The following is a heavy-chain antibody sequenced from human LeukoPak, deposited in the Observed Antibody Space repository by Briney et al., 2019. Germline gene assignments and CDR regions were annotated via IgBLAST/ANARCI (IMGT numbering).Heavy chain of an antibody. J-gene: IGHJ4*02. CDR2: ISVTSSTR. CDR1: GFTFSTYS. Sequence: GGSLRLSCAASGFTFSTYSMNWVRQAPGKGLEWISYISVTSSTRYYADSVKGRFTISRDNAKNSLYLQMNSLRDEDTAVYYCARDYAFSFDSWGQGTLVTVSS. CDR3: ARDYAFSFDS. V-gene: IGHV3-48*02. D-gene: IGHD2-2*01.